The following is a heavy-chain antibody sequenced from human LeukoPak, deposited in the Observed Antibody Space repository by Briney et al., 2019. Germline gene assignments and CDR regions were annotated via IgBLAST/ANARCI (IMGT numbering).Heavy chain of an antibody. CDR2: IYNSVRT. D-gene: IGHD5-12*01. V-gene: IGHV4-61*01. CDR3: VRDLVATIDHYYYSMDV. Sequence: SETLSLTCIVSGGSVSSGSYYWSWIRQPPGKGLEWIGYIYNSVRTNYNPSLKSRVTISVDTSKNQLSLKLSSVTAAATAVYFCVRDLVATIDHYYYSMDVWGQGTTVTVSS. J-gene: IGHJ6*02. CDR1: GGSVSSGSYY.